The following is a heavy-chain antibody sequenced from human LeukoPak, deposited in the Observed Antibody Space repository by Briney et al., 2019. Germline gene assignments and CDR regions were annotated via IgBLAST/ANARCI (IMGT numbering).Heavy chain of an antibody. CDR2: IYYSGTT. V-gene: IGHV4-30-4*01. D-gene: IGHD7-27*01. CDR1: GGSISSGDDY. J-gene: IGHJ4*02. Sequence: SETLSLTCTVSGGSISSGDDYWSWIRQPPGKGLEWIGYIYYSGTTYYNPSLKSRASISVDTSKNQFSLKLSSVTAADTAVYYCARVDANWGVVDYWGQGTLVTVSS. CDR3: ARVDANWGVVDY.